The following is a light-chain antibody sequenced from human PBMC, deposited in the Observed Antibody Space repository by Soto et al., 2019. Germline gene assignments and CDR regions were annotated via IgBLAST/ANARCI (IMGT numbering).Light chain of an antibody. CDR3: QQYYSTPLT. Sequence: DIQMTQSPSSLSASVGDRVTITCRASQSISSNLNCYQQRPGKAPNLLIYAASRLQSGVPSRFSGSGSGTDFTLTISSLQPEDFATYYCQQYYSTPLTFGGGTKVQIK. V-gene: IGKV1-39*01. J-gene: IGKJ4*01. CDR2: AAS. CDR1: QSISSN.